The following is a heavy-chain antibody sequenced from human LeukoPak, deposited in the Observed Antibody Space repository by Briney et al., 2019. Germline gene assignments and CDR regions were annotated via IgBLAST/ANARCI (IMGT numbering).Heavy chain of an antibody. CDR2: INHSGST. CDR3: ASIAAAAPFDY. CDR1: GGSFSGYY. V-gene: IGHV4-34*01. J-gene: IGHJ4*02. D-gene: IGHD6-13*01. Sequence: SETLSLTCAVYGGSFSGYYWSWIRQPPGKGLEWIGEINHSGSTNYNPSLKSRVTISVDTSKNQFSLKLSSVTAADTAVYYCASIAAAAPFDYWGQGTLVTVSS.